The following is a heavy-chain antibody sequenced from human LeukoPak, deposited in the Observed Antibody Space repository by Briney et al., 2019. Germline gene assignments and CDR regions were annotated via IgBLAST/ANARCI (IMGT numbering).Heavy chain of an antibody. D-gene: IGHD6-13*01. CDR2: INQDGSEK. V-gene: IGHV3-7*01. CDR3: ARDRVWTVLY. CDR1: GFTFSTYW. Sequence: WGSLRLSCAASGFTFSTYWRSWVRQAPGKGLEWVANINQDGSEKYYVDSVKGRFTISKDNAKNSLYLQMNSLRDEHPGTSYCARDRVWTVLYWGQRSLVTVSS. J-gene: IGHJ4*02.